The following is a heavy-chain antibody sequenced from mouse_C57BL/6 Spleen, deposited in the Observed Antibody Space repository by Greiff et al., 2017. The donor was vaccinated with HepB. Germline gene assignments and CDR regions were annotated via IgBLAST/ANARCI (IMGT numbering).Heavy chain of an antibody. CDR1: GFTFSDYY. V-gene: IGHV5-12*01. J-gene: IGHJ3*01. Sequence: DVMLVESGGGLVQPGGSLKLSCAASGFTFSDYYMYWVRQTPEKRLEWVAYISNGGGSTYYPDTVKGRFTISRDNAKNTLYLQMSRLKSEDTAMYYCARHRYWGQGTLVTVSA. CDR3: ARHRY. CDR2: ISNGGGST.